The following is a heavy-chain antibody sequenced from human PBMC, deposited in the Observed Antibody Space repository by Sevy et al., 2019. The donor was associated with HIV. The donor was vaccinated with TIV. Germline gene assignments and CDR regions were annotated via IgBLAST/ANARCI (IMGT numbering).Heavy chain of an antibody. Sequence: SETLSLTCTVSGGSISSYFWSWIRQPPGKGLEWIGYIYYSGNTNYNPSLKSRVTISVDTSKNQFSLKLRSVTAAETAVYYCARDFKGGDGYRSNGMDVWGQGTTVTVSS. CDR1: GGSISSYF. D-gene: IGHD5-18*01. CDR3: ARDFKGGDGYRSNGMDV. V-gene: IGHV4-59*01. J-gene: IGHJ6*02. CDR2: IYYSGNT.